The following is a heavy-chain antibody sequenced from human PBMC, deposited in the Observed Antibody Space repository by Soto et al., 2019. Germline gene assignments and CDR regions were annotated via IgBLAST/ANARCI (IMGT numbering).Heavy chain of an antibody. CDR1: GGSISSGGYS. Sequence: PSETLSLTCAVSGGSISSGGYSWSWIRQPPGKGLEWIGYIYHSGSTYYNPSLKSRVTISVDRSKNQFSLKLSSVTAADTAVYYCAREWLQLPSWFDPWDQAPLRTVSS. J-gene: IGHJ5*02. CDR2: IYHSGST. D-gene: IGHD5-18*01. V-gene: IGHV4-30-2*01. CDR3: AREWLQLPSWFDP.